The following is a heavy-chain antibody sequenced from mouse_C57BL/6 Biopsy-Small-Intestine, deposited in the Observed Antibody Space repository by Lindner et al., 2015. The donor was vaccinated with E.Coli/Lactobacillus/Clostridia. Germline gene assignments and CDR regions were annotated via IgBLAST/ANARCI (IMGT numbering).Heavy chain of an antibody. CDR2: INPGSGGT. CDR3: ASYGNFAY. V-gene: IGHV1-54*01. CDR1: GYAFSNNL. D-gene: IGHD2-1*01. Sequence: VQLQESGAELVRPGTSVKVSCKASGYAFSNNLIEWVKQRPGQGLEWIGVINPGSGGTNYNERFKGKATLTADKSSSTAYMQLSSLTSEDSAVYFRASYGNFAYWGQGTLVTVSA. J-gene: IGHJ3*01.